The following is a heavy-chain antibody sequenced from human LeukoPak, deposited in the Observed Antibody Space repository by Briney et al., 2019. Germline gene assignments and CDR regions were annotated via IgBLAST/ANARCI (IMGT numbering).Heavy chain of an antibody. Sequence: SVKVSCKASGGTFSTHAISWVRQTPGQGLEWMGGLIPIFALANYAQKFQGRLTITADESTNTAYLELSSLRFEDTAVYYCARAECSTTNCHTRIRNYYMDVWGTGTPVTVSS. CDR2: LIPIFALA. D-gene: IGHD2-2*01. V-gene: IGHV1-69*13. CDR3: ARAECSTTNCHTRIRNYYMDV. J-gene: IGHJ6*03. CDR1: GGTFSTHA.